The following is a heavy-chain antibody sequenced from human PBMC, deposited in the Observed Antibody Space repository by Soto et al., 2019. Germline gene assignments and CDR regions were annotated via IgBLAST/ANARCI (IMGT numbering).Heavy chain of an antibody. V-gene: IGHV4-4*02. CDR2: TYHSGST. Sequence: SETLSLTCAVSGGSMSTSNWWTWVRQPPGKGLEWIGETYHSGSTNYNPSLKSRVTISVDKSKNLFSLKLSSVTAADTAVYYCAKGHSTWLWFGSYYYYGMDVWGQGTTVTVSS. J-gene: IGHJ6*02. D-gene: IGHD3-10*01. CDR3: AKGHSTWLWFGSYYYYGMDV. CDR1: GGSMSTSNW.